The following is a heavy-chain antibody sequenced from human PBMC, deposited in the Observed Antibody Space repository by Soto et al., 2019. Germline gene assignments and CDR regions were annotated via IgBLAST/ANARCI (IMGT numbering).Heavy chain of an antibody. CDR2: IYHSGST. Sequence: PSETLSLTCAVSGGSISSGGYSWSWIRQPPGKGLEWIGYIYHSGSTYYNPSLKSRVTISVDRSKNQFSLKLSSVTAADTAVYYCGGATCYSGWFDPWGQGTLVTVSS. CDR1: GGSISSGGYS. V-gene: IGHV4-30-2*01. D-gene: IGHD2-15*01. J-gene: IGHJ5*02. CDR3: GGATCYSGWFDP.